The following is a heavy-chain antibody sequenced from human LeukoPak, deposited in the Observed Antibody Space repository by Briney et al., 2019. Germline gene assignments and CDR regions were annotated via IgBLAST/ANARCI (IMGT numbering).Heavy chain of an antibody. Sequence: GASVKVPCKASGYTFTGYYMHWVRQAPGQGLEWMGWINPNSGGTNYAQKFQGRVTMTRDTSISTAYMELSRLRSDDTAVYYCARVRCSSTSCKHNWFDPWGQGTLVTVSS. V-gene: IGHV1-2*02. CDR2: INPNSGGT. CDR1: GYTFTGYY. CDR3: ARVRCSSTSCKHNWFDP. J-gene: IGHJ5*02. D-gene: IGHD2-2*01.